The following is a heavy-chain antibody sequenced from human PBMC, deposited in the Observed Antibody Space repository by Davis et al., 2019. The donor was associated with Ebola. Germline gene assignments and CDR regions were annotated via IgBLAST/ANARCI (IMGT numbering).Heavy chain of an antibody. D-gene: IGHD3-9*01. CDR3: AGYLRHYDILTGYSYYYYGMDV. CDR1: GGSFSGYY. V-gene: IGHV4-34*01. J-gene: IGHJ6*02. CDR2: INHSGST. Sequence: SETLSLTCGVYGGSFSGYYWIWIRQPPGKGLEWIGEINHSGSTNYNPSLKSRVTISVDTSKNQFSLKLSSVTAADTAVYYCAGYLRHYDILTGYSYYYYGMDVWGQGTTVTVSS.